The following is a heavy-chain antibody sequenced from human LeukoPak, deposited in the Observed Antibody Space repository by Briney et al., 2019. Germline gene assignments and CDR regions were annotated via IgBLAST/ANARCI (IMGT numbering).Heavy chain of an antibody. V-gene: IGHV3-48*02. CDR3: ARLLLCFGESAFDY. J-gene: IGHJ4*02. Sequence: GGSLRLSCAASGFTFCSYSMNWVRQSPGKGLEWVSYISRSGSTIYYADSVKGRFTISRENAKNSLYLQMNSLREEDTAVYYCARLLLCFGESAFDYWGQGTLVTVSA. CDR1: GFTFCSYS. CDR2: ISRSGSTI. D-gene: IGHD3-10*01.